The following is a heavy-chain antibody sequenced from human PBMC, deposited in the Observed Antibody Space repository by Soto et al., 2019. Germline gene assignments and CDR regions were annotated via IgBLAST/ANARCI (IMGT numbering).Heavy chain of an antibody. CDR3: ARGLSSYGDLRSLFDY. V-gene: IGHV4-31*03. D-gene: IGHD4-17*01. CDR1: GGSISSGGYS. CDR2: IYYSGST. J-gene: IGHJ4*02. Sequence: SETLSLTCTVSGGSISSGGYSWNWIRQRPGKGLEWIGYIYYSGSTYYNPSLKSRVSISVDTSKDQFSLKLTSVTAADTAMYYCARGLSSYGDLRSLFDYWGQGTLVTVSS.